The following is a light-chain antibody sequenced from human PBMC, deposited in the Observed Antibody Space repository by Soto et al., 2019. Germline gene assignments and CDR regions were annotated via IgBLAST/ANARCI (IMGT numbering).Light chain of an antibody. J-gene: IGKJ1*01. CDR1: QSASTF. V-gene: IGKV1-5*01. CDR3: QKYNWYAVT. CDR2: DAS. Sequence: DIQMTQSPSTLSASVGDRVTITCRASQSASTFLAWYQQKPGQAPKLLIYDASTLQSGVPSRFSASGSGTEFALTISGLQPDYFAVYYCQKYNWYAVTFGQGTKVEIK.